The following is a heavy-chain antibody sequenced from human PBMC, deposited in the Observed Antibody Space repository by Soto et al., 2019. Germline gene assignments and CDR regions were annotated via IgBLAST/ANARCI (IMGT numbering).Heavy chain of an antibody. D-gene: IGHD6-13*01. CDR2: VYRTGST. CDR3: ARARATIAAAAIFDC. CDR1: GGSISTSNW. Sequence: QVQLQESGPGLVKPSGTLSLTCAVSGGSISTSNWWSWVRQPPGKGLEWIGEVYRTGSTNYNPSLESRLTLSVDKSKNQFSLTLTPVTAADTAVYDCARARATIAAAAIFDCWGQGTLVTVSS. J-gene: IGHJ4*02. V-gene: IGHV4-4*02.